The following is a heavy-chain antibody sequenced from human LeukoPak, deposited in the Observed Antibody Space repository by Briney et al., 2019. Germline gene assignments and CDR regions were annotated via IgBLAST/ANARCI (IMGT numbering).Heavy chain of an antibody. J-gene: IGHJ6*03. CDR1: GGSISSGSHY. V-gene: IGHV4-61*02. D-gene: IGHD5-12*01. Sequence: PSETLSLTCTVSGGSISSGSHYWSWIRQPAGKGLEWIGRIYTSGSTNYNPSLKSRVTISVDTSKNQFSLKLSSVTAADTAVYYCARDTSGYDWNYYYYMDVWGKGTTVTISS. CDR2: IYTSGST. CDR3: ARDTSGYDWNYYYYMDV.